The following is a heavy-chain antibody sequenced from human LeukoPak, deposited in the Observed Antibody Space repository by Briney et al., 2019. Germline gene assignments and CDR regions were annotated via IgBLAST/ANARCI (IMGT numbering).Heavy chain of an antibody. CDR2: FDPEDGET. CDR1: GYTLTELS. V-gene: IGHV1-24*01. J-gene: IGHJ6*03. D-gene: IGHD5-24*01. Sequence: GASVKVCCKVSGYTLTELSMHWVRQAPGKGLEWMGGFDPEDGETIYAQKFQGRVTMTEDTSTDTAYMELSSLRSEDTAVYYCATAPPRMGYYYYYMDVWGKGTTVTVSS. CDR3: ATAPPRMGYYYYYMDV.